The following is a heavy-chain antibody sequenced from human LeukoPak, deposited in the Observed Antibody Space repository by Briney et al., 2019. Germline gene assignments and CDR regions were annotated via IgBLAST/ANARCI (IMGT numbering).Heavy chain of an antibody. CDR1: GGSISTYY. Sequence: SETLSLTCTVSGGSISTYYWSWVRQPPGKGLEWIGYIYYSGNTNYNPSLKSRVTISIDTSKNQFSLKLRSVTAADTAVYYCARSDYHGSGSHTVFDAFDIWGQGTRVTVSS. D-gene: IGHD3-10*01. CDR2: IYYSGNT. J-gene: IGHJ3*02. V-gene: IGHV4-59*01. CDR3: ARSDYHGSGSHTVFDAFDI.